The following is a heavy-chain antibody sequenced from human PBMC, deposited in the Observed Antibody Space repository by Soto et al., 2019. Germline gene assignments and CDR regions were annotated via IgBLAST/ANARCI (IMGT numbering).Heavy chain of an antibody. CDR1: GYTFTNYG. CDR2: ISASNGNT. Sequence: QVQLVQSGAEVKKPGASVKVSCKASGYTFTNYGINWVRQAPGQGLEWMGWISASNGNTNYAQRVQGRVTMTTDTSTSTAYMELRSRRSDDTAVYYCARSQSGDYEGCGYWGQGTLVTVSS. V-gene: IGHV1-18*01. D-gene: IGHD4-17*01. CDR3: ARSQSGDYEGCGY. J-gene: IGHJ4*02.